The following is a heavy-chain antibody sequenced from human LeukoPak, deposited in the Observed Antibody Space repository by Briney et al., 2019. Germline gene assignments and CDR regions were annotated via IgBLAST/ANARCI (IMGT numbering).Heavy chain of an antibody. CDR1: GGSVSGYY. Sequence: SETLSLTCVVSGGSVSGYYWGWIRQPPGKGLEWIGEINHSGSTNYNPSLKSRVTISVDTSKNQFSLKLSSVTAADTAVYYCASSFRITIFGVVPRPPLARWGQGALVTVSS. J-gene: IGHJ4*02. D-gene: IGHD3-3*01. CDR2: INHSGST. CDR3: ASSFRITIFGVVPRPPLAR. V-gene: IGHV4-34*01.